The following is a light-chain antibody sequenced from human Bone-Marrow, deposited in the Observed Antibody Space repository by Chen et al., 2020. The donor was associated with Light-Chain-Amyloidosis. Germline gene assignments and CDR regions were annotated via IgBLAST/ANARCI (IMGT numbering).Light chain of an antibody. V-gene: IGLV2-11*01. J-gene: IGLJ1*01. CDR2: DVN. CDR1: SSDVGGYNY. CDR3: CSYAGSYTYV. Sequence: QSALTQPRSVSGSPGQSVTISCTGTSSDVGGYNYVSWYQHHPGKVPKLMIYDVNKWPSGVPDRFSGAKSGYTASRTISELQAEDEADYFCCSYAGSYTYVFGTETKVTVL.